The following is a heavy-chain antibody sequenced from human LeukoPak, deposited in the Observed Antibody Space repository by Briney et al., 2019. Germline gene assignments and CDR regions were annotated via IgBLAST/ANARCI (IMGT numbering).Heavy chain of an antibody. J-gene: IGHJ4*02. V-gene: IGHV4-4*07. Sequence: PSETLSLTRTVSGGSISSYYWSWIRQPAGKGLEWIGRIYTSGSTNYNPSLKSRVTMSVDTSKNQFSLKLSSVTAADTAVYYCAGGDDYGGNSIPNWGQGTLVTVSS. D-gene: IGHD4-23*01. CDR1: GGSISSYY. CDR3: AGGDDYGGNSIPN. CDR2: IYTSGST.